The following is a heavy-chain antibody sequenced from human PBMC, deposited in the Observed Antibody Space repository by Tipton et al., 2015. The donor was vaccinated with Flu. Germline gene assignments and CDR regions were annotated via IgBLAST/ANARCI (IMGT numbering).Heavy chain of an antibody. Sequence: QLVQSGAEVKKPGASVKVSCKASGYTFTDYYLHWVRQAPGQGLEWMGWINPNSGVTKFPYKLQGRVTMTRDTSIRTAYLELTTLTSDDTAVYYCARDYTYGTNWHSVQCFDLWGQGTLVTVSS. V-gene: IGHV1-2*02. CDR3: ARDYTYGTNWHSVQCFDL. D-gene: IGHD4/OR15-4a*01. CDR2: INPNSGVT. J-gene: IGHJ4*02. CDR1: GYTFTDYY.